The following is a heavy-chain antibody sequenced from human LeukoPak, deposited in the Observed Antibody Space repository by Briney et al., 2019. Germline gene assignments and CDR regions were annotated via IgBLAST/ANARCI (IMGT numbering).Heavy chain of an antibody. CDR2: ISSSGSTI. D-gene: IGHD5-12*01. J-gene: IGHJ4*02. CDR1: GFTFNSYE. Sequence: TGGSLRLSCAASGFTFNSYEMNSVRQAPGKGLEWVSYISSSGSTIYYADSVKGRFAISRDNAKNSLYLQMNSLRAEDTAVYYCARQTDSGYDCWGQGTLVTVSS. CDR3: ARQTDSGYDC. V-gene: IGHV3-48*03.